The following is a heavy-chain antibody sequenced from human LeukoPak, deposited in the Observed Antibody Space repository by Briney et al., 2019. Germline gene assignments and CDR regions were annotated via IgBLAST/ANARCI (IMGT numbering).Heavy chain of an antibody. CDR2: IWYDGSNK. J-gene: IGHJ4*02. V-gene: IGHV3-33*01. D-gene: IGHD4-11*01. CDR1: GFTFSSYG. Sequence: GRSLRLSCAASGFTFSSYGMHWVRQAPGKGLEWVAVIWYDGSNKYYADSVKGRFTISRDDSKNTLYLQMNSLRAEDTAMYYCARGLPPVMKYYFDYWGQGTLVTVSS. CDR3: ARGLPPVMKYYFDY.